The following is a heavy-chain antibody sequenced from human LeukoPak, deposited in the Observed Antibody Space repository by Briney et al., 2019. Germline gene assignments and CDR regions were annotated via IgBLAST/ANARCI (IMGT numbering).Heavy chain of an antibody. D-gene: IGHD6-19*01. J-gene: IGHJ4*02. Sequence: GRSLRLSCTASGFNFGSDAMHWVRQAPGKGLEWVAFIWYDGSNDHYADSVKGRFTISRDNSKNTACLQMNSLRVEDTAVYYCARDPSGSGWSLNYWGQGTLVTVSS. CDR2: IWYDGSND. V-gene: IGHV3-33*01. CDR1: GFNFGSDA. CDR3: ARDPSGSGWSLNY.